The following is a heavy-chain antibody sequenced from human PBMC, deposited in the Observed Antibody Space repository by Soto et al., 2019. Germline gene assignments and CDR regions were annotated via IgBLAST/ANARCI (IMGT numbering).Heavy chain of an antibody. CDR1: GFIFHEHD. V-gene: IGHV3-72*01. CDR2: SRNKAYSYIT. Sequence: EVQLVESGGGLGQPGGSLRLSCAASGFIFHEHDMHWVRQAPGKGLEWVGRSRNKAYSYITEYDASVKGRFTISRDDSRNSMYLQMNSMKTEDAAVYFCTRGYTNGWYFDSWGQGALVTVSS. CDR3: TRGYTNGWYFDS. J-gene: IGHJ4*02. D-gene: IGHD6-19*01.